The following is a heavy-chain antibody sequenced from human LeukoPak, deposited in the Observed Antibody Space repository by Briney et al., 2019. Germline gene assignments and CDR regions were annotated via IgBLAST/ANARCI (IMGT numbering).Heavy chain of an antibody. Sequence: GASVKVSCKASGYTFTSYGISWVRQAPGQGLEWMGWISAYNGNTNYAQKLQGRVTMTTDTSTSTAYMELRSLRSEDTAVYYCARPSSGSYYRPFETYFDYWGQGTLVTVSS. D-gene: IGHD3-10*01. CDR1: GYTFTSYG. V-gene: IGHV1-18*01. CDR2: ISAYNGNT. J-gene: IGHJ4*02. CDR3: ARPSSGSYYRPFETYFDY.